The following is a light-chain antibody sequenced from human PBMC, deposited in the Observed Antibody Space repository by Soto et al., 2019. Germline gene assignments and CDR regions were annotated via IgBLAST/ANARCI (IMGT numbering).Light chain of an antibody. V-gene: IGLV1-47*01. CDR2: RNN. CDR1: SSNIGSNY. Sequence: QAVVTQPPSASGTPGQRVTISCSGSSSNIGSNYVYWYQQLPGTAPKLLIYRNNQRPSGVPDRFSGSKSGTPASLAISGLRSEDEADYYCAAWDDSLSGPVFGGGTQLTVL. CDR3: AAWDDSLSGPV. J-gene: IGLJ7*01.